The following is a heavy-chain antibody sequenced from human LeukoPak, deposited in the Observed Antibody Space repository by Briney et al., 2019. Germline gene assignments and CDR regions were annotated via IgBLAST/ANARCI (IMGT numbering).Heavy chain of an antibody. V-gene: IGHV1-18*01. CDR3: ARGLDEATWEPRLGY. CDR1: GYTFTTYD. Sequence: ASVKISCKTSGYTFTTYDNNWVRQAPGQGLEWVGWINPSNGDTNYAAKFQGRVTMTTDTSTTTLYLELRCLSSDDTAIYYCARGLDEATWEPRLGYWGQGTLVTVSS. CDR2: INPSNGDT. D-gene: IGHD3-16*01. J-gene: IGHJ4*02.